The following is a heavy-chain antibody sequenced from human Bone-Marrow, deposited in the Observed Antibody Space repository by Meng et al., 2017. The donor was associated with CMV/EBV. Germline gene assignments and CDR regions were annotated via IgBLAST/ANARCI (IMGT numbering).Heavy chain of an antibody. D-gene: IGHD2-2*01. CDR3: ARVGYCSSTSCYYNLNYYYYGMDV. V-gene: IGHV1-2*02. CDR1: GGTFSSYT. J-gene: IGHJ6*02. Sequence: ASVKVSCKASGGTFSSYTISWVRQAPGQGLEWMGWINPNSGGTNYAQKFQGRVTMTRDTSISTAYMELSRLRSDDTAVYYCARVGYCSSTSCYYNLNYYYYGMDVWGQGTTVTVSS. CDR2: INPNSGGT.